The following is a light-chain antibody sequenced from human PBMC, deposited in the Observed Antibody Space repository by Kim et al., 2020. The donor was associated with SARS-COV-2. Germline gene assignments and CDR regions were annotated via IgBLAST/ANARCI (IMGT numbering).Light chain of an antibody. CDR3: QKCDSAPWT. V-gene: IGKV1-27*01. J-gene: IGKJ1*01. CDR2: AAS. Sequence: ASEGGHVTTTCRRSQNTSNYFVCFQQKPGKAPNLLIYAASALQPGVPSRCSGSGSGAYFTLPVTSLQSEDVAAYYCQKCDSAPWTFGQGTKVDIK. CDR1: QNTSNY.